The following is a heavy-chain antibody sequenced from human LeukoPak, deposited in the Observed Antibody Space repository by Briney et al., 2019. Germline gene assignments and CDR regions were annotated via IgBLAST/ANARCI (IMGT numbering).Heavy chain of an antibody. J-gene: IGHJ4*02. D-gene: IGHD3-3*01. V-gene: IGHV4-39*01. CDR2: IYYSGGT. CDR3: ARNQWGGGNYDFWSGYYPYFDY. CDR1: GGSISSSSYY. Sequence: SETLSLTCTVSGGSISSSSYYWGWIRQPPGKGLEWIGSIYYSGGTYYNPSLKSRVTISVDTSKNQFSLKLSSVTAADTAVYYCARNQWGGGNYDFWSGYYPYFDYWGQGTLVTVSS.